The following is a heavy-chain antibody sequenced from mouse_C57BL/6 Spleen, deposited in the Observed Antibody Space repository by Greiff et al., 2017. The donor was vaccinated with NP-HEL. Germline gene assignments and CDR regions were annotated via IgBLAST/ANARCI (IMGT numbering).Heavy chain of an antibody. D-gene: IGHD1-1*01. J-gene: IGHJ3*01. CDR1: GYTFTSYW. CDR2: IHPNSGST. CDR3: ARSGLITTVVAPFAY. V-gene: IGHV1-64*01. Sequence: QVQLQQPGAELVKPGASVKLSCKASGYTFTSYWMHWVTQRPGQGLEWIGMIHPNSGSTNYNEKFKSKATLTVDKSSSTAYMQLSSLTSEDSAVYYCARSGLITTVVAPFAYWGQGTLVTVSA.